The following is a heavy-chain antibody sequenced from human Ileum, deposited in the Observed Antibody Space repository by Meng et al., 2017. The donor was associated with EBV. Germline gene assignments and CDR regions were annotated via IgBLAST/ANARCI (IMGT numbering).Heavy chain of an antibody. CDR3: ARYVPNGSFWYFDF. CDR2: ISVKNGEA. V-gene: IGHV1-18*01. Sequence: QVKLVQSGTDAKKTGASMKVSCMASGYIFTNYDISWVRQAPGQGLEWMGWISVKNGEAKYPQNFQGRVTMTTDTTTSTAYMELRSLTSDDTAVYYCARYVPNGSFWYFDFWGRGTLVTVSS. CDR1: GYIFTNYD. J-gene: IGHJ2*01. D-gene: IGHD6-13*01.